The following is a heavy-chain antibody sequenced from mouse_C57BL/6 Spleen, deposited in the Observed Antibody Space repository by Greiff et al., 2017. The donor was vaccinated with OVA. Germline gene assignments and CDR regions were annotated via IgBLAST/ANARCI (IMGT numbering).Heavy chain of an antibody. D-gene: IGHD3-3*01. J-gene: IGHJ2*01. CDR2: IHSNSGST. CDR1: GYTFTSYW. CDR3: ARGGTGYYFDY. Sequence: QVQLQQPGAELVKPGASVKLSCKASGYTFTSYWMHWVKQRPGQGLEWIGMIHSNSGSTNYNEKFKSKATLTVDKSSSTAYMQLSSLTSEDSAVYYCARGGTGYYFDYWGQGTTLTVSS. V-gene: IGHV1-64*01.